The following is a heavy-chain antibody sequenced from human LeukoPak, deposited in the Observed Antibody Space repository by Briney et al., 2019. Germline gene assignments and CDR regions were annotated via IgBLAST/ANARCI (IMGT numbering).Heavy chain of an antibody. CDR3: ARGRLVATIPFDY. D-gene: IGHD5-12*01. CDR1: GGSISSSSYY. V-gene: IGHV4-39*01. CDR2: IYYSGST. Sequence: PSEILSLTCTVSGGSISSSSYYWGWLRQPPGTGLEWIGSIYYSGSTYYNPSLKSRVTITVDTSKNQFSLKLSSVTAADTAVYYCARGRLVATIPFDYWGQGTLVTVSS. J-gene: IGHJ4*02.